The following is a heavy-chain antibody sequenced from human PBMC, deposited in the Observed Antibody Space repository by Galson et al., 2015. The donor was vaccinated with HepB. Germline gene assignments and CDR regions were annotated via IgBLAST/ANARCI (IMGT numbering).Heavy chain of an antibody. Sequence: SLRLSCAASGFTFSTYAMHWVRLAPGKGLEWVAIISSDASKEHYADSVKGRFTISRDNSKNTLYLQMNSLSAEDTAVYYCARDNLPGKAVVDSGYYFDHWGQGTLVTVSS. CDR1: GFTFSTYA. CDR3: ARDNLPGKAVVDSGYYFDH. CDR2: ISSDASKE. J-gene: IGHJ4*02. D-gene: IGHD6-19*01. V-gene: IGHV3-30*04.